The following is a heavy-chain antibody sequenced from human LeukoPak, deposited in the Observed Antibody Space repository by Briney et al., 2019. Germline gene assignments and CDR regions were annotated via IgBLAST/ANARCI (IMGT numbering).Heavy chain of an antibody. V-gene: IGHV4-59*01. Sequence: SETLSLTCTVSGDSIRTYYWSWIRQPPGKGPEWIGSINYSGRTKYNPSLQSRVTISLDTSKNLFSLQLISVTAADTAGYYCARAGRDYGDYGDVDYRGQGTLVTVSS. CDR1: GDSIRTYY. CDR3: ARAGRDYGDYGDVDY. CDR2: INYSGRT. J-gene: IGHJ4*02. D-gene: IGHD4-17*01.